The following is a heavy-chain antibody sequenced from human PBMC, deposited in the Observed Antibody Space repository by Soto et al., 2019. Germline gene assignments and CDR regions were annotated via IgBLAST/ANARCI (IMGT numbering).Heavy chain of an antibody. J-gene: IGHJ4*02. CDR1: GYTFTRYA. CDR3: ARGIDYNFWSGHYNYFDY. CDR2: INAGNGNT. V-gene: IGHV1-3*01. Sequence: ASVKVSCKXSGYTFTRYAIHWVRQAPGQSLEWMGWINAGNGNTKSSQKFQDRVSITRVTSATTVYMELSSLTSEDTAVYYCARGIDYNFWSGHYNYFDYWGQGTLVTVSS. D-gene: IGHD3-3*01.